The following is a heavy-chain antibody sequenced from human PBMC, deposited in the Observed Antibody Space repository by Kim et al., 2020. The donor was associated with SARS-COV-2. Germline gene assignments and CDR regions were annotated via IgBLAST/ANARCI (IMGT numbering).Heavy chain of an antibody. V-gene: IGHV3-30*02. D-gene: IGHD1-7*01. Sequence: DSLQGLFTISLDNSQNPRYLQMNSLRAEDTAVYYCTKTGATYYYYYGMDVWGQGTTVTVSS. J-gene: IGHJ6*02. CDR3: TKTGATYYYYYGMDV.